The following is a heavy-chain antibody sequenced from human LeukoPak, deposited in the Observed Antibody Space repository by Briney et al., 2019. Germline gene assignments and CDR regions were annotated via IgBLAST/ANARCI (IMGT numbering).Heavy chain of an antibody. CDR3: VWSYYYYGMDV. V-gene: IGHV1-18*01. CDR1: GYTFTSYG. J-gene: IGHJ6*02. D-gene: IGHD2-21*01. Sequence: ASVKVSCKASGYTFTSYGISWVRQAPGQGLEWMGWISAYNGNTDYAQKLQGRVTMTTDTSTSTAYMELRSLRSDDTAVYYCVWSYYYYGMDVWGQGTTVAVSS. CDR2: ISAYNGNT.